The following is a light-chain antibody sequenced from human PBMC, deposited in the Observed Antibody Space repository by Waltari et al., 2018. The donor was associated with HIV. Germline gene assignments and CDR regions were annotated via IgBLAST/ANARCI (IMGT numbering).Light chain of an antibody. V-gene: IGLV1-47*01. CDR1: SSNTGSNY. CDR3: AAWDDSLSGRV. J-gene: IGLJ3*02. CDR2: RNN. Sequence: QSVLTQPPSASGTPGQRVTTPCSGSSSNTGSNYVYCYQQLPGTAPKLLIYRNNQRPSGVPDRFSGSKSGTSASLAISGLRSEDEADYYCAAWDDSLSGRVFGGGTKLTVL.